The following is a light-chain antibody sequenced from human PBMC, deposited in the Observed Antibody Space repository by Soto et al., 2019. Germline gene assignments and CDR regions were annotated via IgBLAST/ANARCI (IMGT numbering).Light chain of an antibody. CDR2: GAS. Sequence: EIVLTQSPGTLSLSPGERATLSCRASQSVSSSYLAWYQQKPGQAPRLLIYGASSRATGIPDRFSGSGSGKDFTLTISRLEPEDFAVYYCQQYGSSPYTFGQGTKLEFK. CDR3: QQYGSSPYT. J-gene: IGKJ2*01. CDR1: QSVSSSY. V-gene: IGKV3-20*01.